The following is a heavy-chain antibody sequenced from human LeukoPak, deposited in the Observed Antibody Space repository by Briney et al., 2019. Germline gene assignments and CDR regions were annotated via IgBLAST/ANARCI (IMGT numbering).Heavy chain of an antibody. D-gene: IGHD6-6*01. CDR1: GYSFTSYG. Sequence: GESLKISCKGSGYSFTSYGISWVRQAPGQGLEWMGWISAYNGNTNYAQKLQGRVTMTTDTSTSTAYMELRSLRSDDTAVYYCARDPGIAARPRLAPGDYWGQGTLVTVSS. CDR2: ISAYNGNT. V-gene: IGHV1-18*01. CDR3: ARDPGIAARPRLAPGDY. J-gene: IGHJ4*02.